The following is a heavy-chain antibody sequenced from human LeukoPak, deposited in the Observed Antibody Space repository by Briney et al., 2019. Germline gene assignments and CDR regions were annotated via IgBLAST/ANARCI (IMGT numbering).Heavy chain of an antibody. CDR1: GGSFSGYY. J-gene: IGHJ3*02. Sequence: SETLSLTCAVYGGSFSGYYWSWIRQPPGKGLEWIGEINHSGSTNYNPSLKSRVTISVDTSKNQFSLKLSSVTAADTAVYYCARDEMYYYDGSGYYLNQNAFDIWGQGTMVTVSS. CDR2: INHSGST. V-gene: IGHV4-34*01. CDR3: ARDEMYYYDGSGYYLNQNAFDI. D-gene: IGHD3-22*01.